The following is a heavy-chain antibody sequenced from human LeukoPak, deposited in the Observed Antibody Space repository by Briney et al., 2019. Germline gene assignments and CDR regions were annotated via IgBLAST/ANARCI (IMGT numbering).Heavy chain of an antibody. V-gene: IGHV1-18*01. CDR1: GYTFTSYG. J-gene: IGHJ4*02. Sequence: AASVKVSCKASGYTFTSYGISWVRQAPGQGLEWMGWISAYNGNTNYAQKLQGRVTMTTDTSTSTAYMELRSLRSDDTAVYYCASESNYYDSSGYESDYWGQGTLVTVSS. D-gene: IGHD3-22*01. CDR2: ISAYNGNT. CDR3: ASESNYYDSSGYESDY.